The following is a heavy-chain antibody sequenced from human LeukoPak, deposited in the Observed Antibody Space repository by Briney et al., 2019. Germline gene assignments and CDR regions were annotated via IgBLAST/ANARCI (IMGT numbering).Heavy chain of an antibody. Sequence: GGSLRLSCAASGFSVSNNYMSWVRQTPGKGLEWVSVIYGADNTYYADSVRGRFTVSRDNSKNTVYLQMNSLRAEDTAVYYCARDGGNLRSKVGMDVWGQGSTVTVSS. CDR2: IYGADNT. V-gene: IGHV3-66*01. CDR1: GFSVSNNY. J-gene: IGHJ6*02. D-gene: IGHD4-23*01. CDR3: ARDGGNLRSKVGMDV.